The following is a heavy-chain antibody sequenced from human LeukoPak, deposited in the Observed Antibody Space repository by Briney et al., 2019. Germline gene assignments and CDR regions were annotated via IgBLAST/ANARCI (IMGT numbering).Heavy chain of an antibody. D-gene: IGHD6-13*01. CDR3: ARDLEAANTYYFDY. V-gene: IGHV3-66*01. CDR2: ISSAGTT. Sequence: PGGSLRLSCAASGFTVSSSYMSWVRQAPGKGLEWVSIISSAGTTYYADSVKGRFTISRDDSKNTVYLQVKSLRDEDTAVYYCARDLEAANTYYFDYWGQGTMVTVSS. CDR1: GFTVSSSY. J-gene: IGHJ4*02.